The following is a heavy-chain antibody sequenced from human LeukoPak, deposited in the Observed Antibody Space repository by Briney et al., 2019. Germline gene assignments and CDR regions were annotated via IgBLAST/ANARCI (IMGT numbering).Heavy chain of an antibody. CDR2: NYYSGST. J-gene: IGHJ4*02. CDR3: ARVRIGFDY. CDR1: GGSISSYY. V-gene: IGHV4-59*07. Sequence: PSDTLSLTCTASGGSISSYYWSWIRPPPRKGLEWIGYNYYSGSTNYNPSLKSRVTISVDTSKNQFSLKLSSVTAADTAVYYCARVRIGFDYWGQGTLVTVSS. D-gene: IGHD2-15*01.